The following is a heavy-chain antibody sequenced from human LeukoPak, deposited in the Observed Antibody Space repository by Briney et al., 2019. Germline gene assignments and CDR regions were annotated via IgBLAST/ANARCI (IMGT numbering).Heavy chain of an antibody. D-gene: IGHD3-9*01. CDR1: GFTFSSYG. J-gene: IGHJ4*02. CDR2: IRYDGSNK. Sequence: GGSLRLSCAASGFTFSSYGMHWVRQAPGKGLEWVAFIRYDGSNKYYADSVKGRFTISRDNSKNTLYLQMNSLRAEDTAVYYCAKDTVPRDWDFDYWGQGTLVTVSS. CDR3: AKDTVPRDWDFDY. V-gene: IGHV3-30*02.